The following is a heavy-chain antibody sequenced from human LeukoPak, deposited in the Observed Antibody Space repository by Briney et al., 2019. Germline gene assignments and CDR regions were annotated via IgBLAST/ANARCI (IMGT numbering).Heavy chain of an antibody. D-gene: IGHD3-10*01. Sequence: PSETLSLTCAVYGGSFSGYYWSWIRQPPGKGLEWIGEINHSGSTNYNPSLKSRVTISVDTSKNQFSLKLSSVTAADTAVYYCARGVLLWFGELLSYNWFDPWGQGTPVTVSS. J-gene: IGHJ5*02. V-gene: IGHV4-34*01. CDR2: INHSGST. CDR3: ARGVLLWFGELLSYNWFDP. CDR1: GGSFSGYY.